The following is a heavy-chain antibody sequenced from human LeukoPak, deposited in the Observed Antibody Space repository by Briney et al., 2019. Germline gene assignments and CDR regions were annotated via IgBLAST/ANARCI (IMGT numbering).Heavy chain of an antibody. D-gene: IGHD5-12*01. CDR2: ISSSSYI. J-gene: IGHJ4*02. V-gene: IGHV3-21*01. CDR3: ARDYRDYDGSSDY. CDR1: GFTFSSYS. Sequence: PGGSLRLSCTASGFTFSSYSMNWVRQAPGKGLDWVSSISSSSYIYYADSVKGRFTISRDNAKYSLYLQMNSLRAEDTAVYYCARDYRDYDGSSDYWGQGTLVTVSS.